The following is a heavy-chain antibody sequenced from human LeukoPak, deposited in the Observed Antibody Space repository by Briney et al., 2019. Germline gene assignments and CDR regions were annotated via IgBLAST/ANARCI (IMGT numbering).Heavy chain of an antibody. J-gene: IGHJ5*02. CDR3: ASLVPVRYFDWLLGVRWFDP. D-gene: IGHD3-9*01. Sequence: GGSLRLSCAASGFTFSSYEMDWVRQAPGKGLEWVSYISSSGSAIYYADSVKGRFTISRDNAKNSLYLQMNSLRAEDTAVYYCASLVPVRYFDWLLGVRWFDPLGQGTLVTVSS. CDR1: GFTFSSYE. V-gene: IGHV3-48*03. CDR2: ISSSGSAI.